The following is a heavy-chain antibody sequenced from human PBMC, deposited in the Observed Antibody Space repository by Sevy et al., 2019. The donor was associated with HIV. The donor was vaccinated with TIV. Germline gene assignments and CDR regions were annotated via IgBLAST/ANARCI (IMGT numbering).Heavy chain of an antibody. CDR2: ISGSGGST. CDR1: GFTFSSYV. D-gene: IGHD3-22*01. CDR3: AKDHHFNCYDSSGYYGPLDY. Sequence: GGSLRLSCAASGFTFSSYVMSWVRQAPGKGLEWVSAISGSGGSTYYADSVKGRFTISRDNSKNTLYLQMNSLRAEDTAVYYGAKDHHFNCYDSSGYYGPLDYWGQGTLVTVSS. J-gene: IGHJ4*02. V-gene: IGHV3-23*01.